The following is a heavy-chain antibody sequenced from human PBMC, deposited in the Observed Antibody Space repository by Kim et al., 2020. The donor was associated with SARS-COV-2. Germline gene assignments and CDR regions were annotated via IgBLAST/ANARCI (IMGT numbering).Heavy chain of an antibody. V-gene: IGHV3-9*01. D-gene: IGHD4-17*01. J-gene: IGHJ6*02. Sequence: TGYADSVRGRFTISRDTAENSVYLQMNSLRPEDTAIYYCVKDILPGGADVWGQGTTVTVPS. CDR2: T. CDR3: VKDILPGGADV.